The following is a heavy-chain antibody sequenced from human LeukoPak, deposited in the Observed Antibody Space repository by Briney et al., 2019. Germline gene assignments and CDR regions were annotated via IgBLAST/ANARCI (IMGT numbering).Heavy chain of an antibody. V-gene: IGHV3-48*03. CDR2: ISSSGSTI. Sequence: GSLRLSCAASGFTFSSYEMDWVRQAPGKGLEWVSYISSSGSTIYYADSVKGRFTISRDNAKNSLYLQMNSLRAEDTAVYYCAELGITMIGGVWGKGTTVTVSS. D-gene: IGHD3-10*02. CDR1: GFTFSSYE. J-gene: IGHJ6*04. CDR3: AELGITMIGGV.